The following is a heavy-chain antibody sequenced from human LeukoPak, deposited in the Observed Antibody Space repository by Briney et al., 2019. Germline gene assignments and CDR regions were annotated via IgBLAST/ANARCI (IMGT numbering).Heavy chain of an antibody. J-gene: IGHJ6*02. CDR1: GGPISSYY. Sequence: PSETLSLTCTVSGGPISSYYWTWIRQPAGRGLGWIGRIYSSGITNINPSLKSRVTMSVDTSKNQLSLKLSSVTAADTAVYYCARAPGSGYGMDVWGQGTTVTVSS. CDR3: ARAPGSGYGMDV. CDR2: IYSSGIT. D-gene: IGHD3-10*01. V-gene: IGHV4-4*07.